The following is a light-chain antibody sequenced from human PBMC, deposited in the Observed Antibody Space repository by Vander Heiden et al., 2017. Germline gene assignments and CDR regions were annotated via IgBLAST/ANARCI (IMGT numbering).Light chain of an antibody. Sequence: SSDLTQPPSVSVPPGPTARITCSGDALPKQYAYWYQQKPGQAPLLVIYKDTERPSGIPERFSGSSSGTTVTLTIGGVQAEDEADYYCQSTDSSGASVLFGGGTKLTVL. V-gene: IGLV3-25*03. CDR3: QSTDSSGASVL. J-gene: IGLJ2*01. CDR2: KDT. CDR1: ALPKQY.